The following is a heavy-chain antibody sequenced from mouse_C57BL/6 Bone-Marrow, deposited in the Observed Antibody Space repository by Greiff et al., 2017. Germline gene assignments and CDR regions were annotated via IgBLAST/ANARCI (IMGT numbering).Heavy chain of an antibody. J-gene: IGHJ3*01. Sequence: EVQLQQSGAELVRPGASVKLSCTASGFNIKDDYMHWVKQRPEQGLERIGWIDPENGDTEYASKFQGKATITADTSSNTAYLQLSSLTSEDTAVYYCTTNGFAYWGQGTLVTVSA. V-gene: IGHV14-4*01. CDR2: IDPENGDT. CDR1: GFNIKDDY. CDR3: TTNGFAY.